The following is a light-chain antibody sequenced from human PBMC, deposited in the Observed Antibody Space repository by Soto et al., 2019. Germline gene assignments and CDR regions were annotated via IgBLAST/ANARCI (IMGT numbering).Light chain of an antibody. CDR3: NLYTSSSTVV. Sequence: QSALTQPPSVSGSPGQSVTNSCTGTSSDVGSYNRVSWYQQTPGTAPKLIIYEVSDRPSGVPDRFSGSKSGNTASLTISGLQAEDEADYYCNLYTSSSTVVFGGGTKLTVL. CDR2: EVS. CDR1: SSDVGSYNR. V-gene: IGLV2-18*01. J-gene: IGLJ2*01.